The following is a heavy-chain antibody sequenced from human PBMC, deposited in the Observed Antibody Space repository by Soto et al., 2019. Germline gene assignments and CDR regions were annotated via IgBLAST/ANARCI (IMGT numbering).Heavy chain of an antibody. CDR3: AGDPYYYASDY. CDR2: ISSDGTTI. J-gene: IGHJ4*02. D-gene: IGHD3-10*01. CDR1: GFTFSDHY. V-gene: IGHV3-11*01. Sequence: GGSLRLSCAASGFTFSDHYMTWIRQAPGKGLEWVSYISSDGTTISYTDSVKGRFTVSRDNTRNSVYLQMSSLRAEDTAVYYCAGDPYYYASDYWGQGTLVTVSS.